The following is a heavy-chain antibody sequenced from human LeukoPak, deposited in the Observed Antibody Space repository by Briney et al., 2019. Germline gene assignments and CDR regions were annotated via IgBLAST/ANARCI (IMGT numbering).Heavy chain of an antibody. D-gene: IGHD3-10*01. J-gene: IGHJ6*03. CDR2: ISGDGGST. CDR1: GFTFDDYA. CDR3: ARDGLGGSGSYDYYYYYMDV. Sequence: GGSLRLSCAASGFTFDDYAMHWVRQAPGKGLEWVSLISGDGGSTYYADSVKGRFTISRDNSKNSLYLQMNSLRTEDTALYYCARDGLGGSGSYDYYYYYMDVWGKGTTVTVSS. V-gene: IGHV3-43*02.